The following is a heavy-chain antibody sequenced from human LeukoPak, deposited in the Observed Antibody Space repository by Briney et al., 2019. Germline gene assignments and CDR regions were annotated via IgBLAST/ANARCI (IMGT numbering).Heavy chain of an antibody. CDR3: ARDATYYYGSGPVGGAFDI. D-gene: IGHD3-10*01. CDR1: GGSISSGGYY. CDR2: IYYSGST. Sequence: SETLSLTCTVSGGSISSGGYYWSWIRQHPGKGLEWIGYIYYSGSTYYNPSLKSRVTISVDTSKNQLSLKLSSVTAADTAVYYCARDATYYYGSGPVGGAFDIWGQGTMVTVSS. V-gene: IGHV4-31*03. J-gene: IGHJ3*02.